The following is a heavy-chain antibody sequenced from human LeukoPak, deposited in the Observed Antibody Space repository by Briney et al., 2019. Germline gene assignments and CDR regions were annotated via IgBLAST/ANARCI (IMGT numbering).Heavy chain of an antibody. CDR2: IYHSGST. CDR3: ARDDTSSGRTFDY. Sequence: SEALSLTCTVSGYSISSGYYWGWIRQPPGKGLEWIGSIYHSGSTYYNPSLKSRVTISVDTSKNQFSLKLSSVTAADTAVYYCARDDTSSGRTFDYWGQGTLVTVSS. V-gene: IGHV4-38-2*02. J-gene: IGHJ4*02. D-gene: IGHD3-22*01. CDR1: GYSISSGYY.